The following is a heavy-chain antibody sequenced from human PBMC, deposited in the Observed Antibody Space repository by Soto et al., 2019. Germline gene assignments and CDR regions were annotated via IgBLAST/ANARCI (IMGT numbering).Heavy chain of an antibody. J-gene: IGHJ5*02. Sequence: PGGSLRLSCAASGFTFSSYLMHWVRQAPGKGLVWVSAINSDGSSTSYADSVKGRFTISRDNAKNTLYLQMNSLRAEDTAVYYCARDLGYKSGPWGQGTLVTSPQ. CDR2: INSDGSST. V-gene: IGHV3-74*01. CDR3: ARDLGYKSGP. CDR1: GFTFSSYL. D-gene: IGHD5-18*01.